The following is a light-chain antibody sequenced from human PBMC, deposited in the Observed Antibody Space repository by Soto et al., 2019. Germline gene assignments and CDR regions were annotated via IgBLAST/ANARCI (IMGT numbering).Light chain of an antibody. V-gene: IGKV1-39*01. J-gene: IGKJ4*01. Sequence: DIQMTQSPSSLSASVGDRVTITCRASQSISSYLNWYQQKPGKAPKLLIYAASSLQSEVPSRFSGSGSGTDFTLTISSLQPEDFATYYCQQSYSTQVTFGGGTKVEIK. CDR2: AAS. CDR3: QQSYSTQVT. CDR1: QSISSY.